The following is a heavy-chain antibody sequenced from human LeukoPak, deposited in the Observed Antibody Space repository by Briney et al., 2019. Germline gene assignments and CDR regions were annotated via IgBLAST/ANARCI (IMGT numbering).Heavy chain of an antibody. V-gene: IGHV1-69*11. CDR2: IIPILGTA. CDR1: GGTFSSYA. D-gene: IGHD1-1*01. J-gene: IGHJ6*03. Sequence: GASVKVSCKASGGTFSSYAISWVRQAPGQGLEWMGRIIPILGTANYAQKFQGRVTITADESTSTAYMELSSLRSEDAAVYYCARDLGIDMYNWNAPGYYYYMDVWGKGTTVTVSS. CDR3: ARDLGIDMYNWNAPGYYYYMDV.